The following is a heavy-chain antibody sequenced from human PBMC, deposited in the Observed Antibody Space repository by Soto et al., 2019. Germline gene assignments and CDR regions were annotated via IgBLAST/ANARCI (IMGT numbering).Heavy chain of an antibody. CDR2: IWYDGSNK. D-gene: IGHD3-22*01. Sequence: GSLRLSCAASGFTFSSYGMHWVRQAPGKGLEWVAVIWYDGSNKYYADSVKGRFTISRDNSKNTLYLQMNSLRAEDTAVYYCASSGRHTYYYDSSGYPDYWGQGTLVTVSS. V-gene: IGHV3-33*01. CDR3: ASSGRHTYYYDSSGYPDY. J-gene: IGHJ4*02. CDR1: GFTFSSYG.